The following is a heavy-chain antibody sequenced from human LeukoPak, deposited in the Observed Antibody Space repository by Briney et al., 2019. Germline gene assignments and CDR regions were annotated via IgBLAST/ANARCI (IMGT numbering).Heavy chain of an antibody. CDR1: GFTFSSYA. CDR2: ISGSGGST. J-gene: IGHJ4*02. V-gene: IGHV3-23*01. D-gene: IGHD5-18*01. CDR3: AKVGGYSYGYGGFDY. Sequence: GGSLRLSCAASGFTFSSYAMSWVRQAPGNGLEWVSAISGSGGSTYYADSVKGRFTISRDNSKNTLYLQMNSLRAEDTAVYYCAKVGGYSYGYGGFDYWGQGTLVTVSS.